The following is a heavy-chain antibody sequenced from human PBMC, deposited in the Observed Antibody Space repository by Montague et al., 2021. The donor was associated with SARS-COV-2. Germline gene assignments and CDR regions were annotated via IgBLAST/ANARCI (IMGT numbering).Heavy chain of an antibody. CDR1: GFTFNNYE. Sequence: SLRLSCAASGFTFNNYEMNWVRQAPGKGLEWVLYISSSGSTIYYADSVKGRFTISRDNAQNSLYLQMNSLRAEDTGVYYCARDRGYGDFYYYGMDVWGQGTTATVSS. J-gene: IGHJ6*02. CDR2: ISSSGSTI. V-gene: IGHV3-48*03. CDR3: ARDRGYGDFYYYGMDV. D-gene: IGHD3-10*01.